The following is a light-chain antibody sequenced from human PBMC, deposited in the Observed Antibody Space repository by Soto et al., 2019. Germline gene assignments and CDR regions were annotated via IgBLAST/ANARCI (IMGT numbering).Light chain of an antibody. CDR3: QHYNSYSET. CDR1: ESISSW. CDR2: KAS. V-gene: IGKV1-5*03. Sequence: DIQMTRSPSTLSESLLDRVTIXLRASESISSWLAWYQQKPGKAPKLLIYKASTLKSGVPSRFSGSGSGTEFTLTISSLQPDDFATYYCQHYNSYSETFGQGTKVDIK. J-gene: IGKJ1*01.